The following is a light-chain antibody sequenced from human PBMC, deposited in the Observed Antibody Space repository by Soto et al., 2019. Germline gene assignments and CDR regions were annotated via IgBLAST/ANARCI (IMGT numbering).Light chain of an antibody. Sequence: QSVSTQPPSVSAAPGQKVTISCSGSSSNIGNNYVSWYQQLPGTAPKLLIYDNNKRPSGIPDRFSGSKSSTSATLGITGLQTGDEADYYCGTWDISLRAVVVGGGTKLTVL. CDR1: SSNIGNNY. CDR3: GTWDISLRAVV. V-gene: IGLV1-51*01. J-gene: IGLJ2*01. CDR2: DNN.